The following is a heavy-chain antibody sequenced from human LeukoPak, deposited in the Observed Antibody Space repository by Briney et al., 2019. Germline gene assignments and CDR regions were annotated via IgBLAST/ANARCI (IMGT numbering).Heavy chain of an antibody. CDR1: GFTFSSYA. D-gene: IGHD3-3*01. V-gene: IGHV3-23*01. J-gene: IGHJ4*02. Sequence: GGSLRLSCAASGFTFSSYAMSWVRQAPGKGLEWVSAISGSGGATYYADSVRGRFTVSRDNSKNTLFLQMRSLRAEDTAVYYCAKDARITIFGVVSDNFDYWGQGTLVTVSS. CDR2: ISGSGGAT. CDR3: AKDARITIFGVVSDNFDY.